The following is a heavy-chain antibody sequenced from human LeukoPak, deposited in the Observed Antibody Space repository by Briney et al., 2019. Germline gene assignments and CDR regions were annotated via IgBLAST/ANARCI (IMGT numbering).Heavy chain of an antibody. Sequence: SETLSLTCTVSGGSISSYYWSWIRQPAGKGLEWLGRIYTSGSTNYNPSLKSRVTMSVDTSKNQFSLKLSSVTAADTAVYYCAREGQLANYYYYYMDVWGKGTTVTVSS. J-gene: IGHJ6*03. D-gene: IGHD6-13*01. CDR3: AREGQLANYYYYYMDV. V-gene: IGHV4-4*07. CDR2: IYTSGST. CDR1: GGSISSYY.